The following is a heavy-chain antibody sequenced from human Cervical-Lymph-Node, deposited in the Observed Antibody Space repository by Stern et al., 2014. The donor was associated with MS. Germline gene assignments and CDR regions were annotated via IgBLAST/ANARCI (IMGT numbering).Heavy chain of an antibody. J-gene: IGHJ6*02. V-gene: IGHV1-2*02. CDR2: ISPKNGDT. Sequence: VQLEESGAELKKPGASVQVSCKPSGFTFTNYYIHWLRQAPGQPPEWMGRISPKNGDTNYAAKFQGRVTMTRDTSVDLVSLEVTRLRFDDTAVYYCAENMDVWGQGTTVTVSS. CDR1: GFTFTNYY. CDR3: AENMDV.